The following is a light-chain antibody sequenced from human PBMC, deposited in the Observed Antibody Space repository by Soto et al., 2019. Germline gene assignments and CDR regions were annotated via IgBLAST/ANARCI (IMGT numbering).Light chain of an antibody. J-gene: IGKJ4*01. CDR2: DAY. CDR1: QSVVGY. CDR3: QHRNDSPPLT. V-gene: IGKV3-11*01. Sequence: VLTHSPATLSLSPGDRATLSCRASQSVVGYLACYQHKPGQAPRLLIYDAYKRATSDPARFSVSGSETDFTLIISSLEAEDCAVYYCQHRNDSPPLTFGGGTRVVIK.